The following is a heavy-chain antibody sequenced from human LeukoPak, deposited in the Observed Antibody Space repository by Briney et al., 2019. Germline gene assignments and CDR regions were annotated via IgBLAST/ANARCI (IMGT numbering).Heavy chain of an antibody. CDR2: INHSGST. CDR1: GGSFSGYY. CDR3: ARAFSTIFGVVIWDY. J-gene: IGHJ4*02. D-gene: IGHD3-3*01. Sequence: SETLSLTCAVYGGSFSGYYWSWIRQPPGKGLERIGEINHSGSTNYNPSLKSRVTISVDTSKNQFSLKLSSVTAADTAVYYCARAFSTIFGVVIWDYWGQGTLVTVSS. V-gene: IGHV4-34*01.